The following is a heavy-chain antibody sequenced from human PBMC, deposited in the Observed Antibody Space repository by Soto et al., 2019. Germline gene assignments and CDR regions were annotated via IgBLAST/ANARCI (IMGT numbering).Heavy chain of an antibody. D-gene: IGHD2-8*01. Sequence: SETLSLTXAVYGGSFSGYYWSWIRQPPGKGLEWIGEINHSGSTNYNPSLKSRVTISVDTSKNQFSLKLSSVTAADTAVYYCARLARDYTNGVCYPYYYYYYYMDVWGKGTTVTVSS. V-gene: IGHV4-34*01. CDR1: GGSFSGYY. CDR3: ARLARDYTNGVCYPYYYYYYYMDV. J-gene: IGHJ6*03. CDR2: INHSGST.